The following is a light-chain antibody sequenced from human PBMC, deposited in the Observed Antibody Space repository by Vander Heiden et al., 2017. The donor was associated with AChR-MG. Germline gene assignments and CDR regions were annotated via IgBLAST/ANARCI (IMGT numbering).Light chain of an antibody. CDR2: NNN. V-gene: IGLV1-44*01. J-gene: IGLJ3*02. CDR1: SSNVGRNT. Sequence: QSVLPQPPSASGTPGQRVTISCSGNSSNVGRNTVSWYQQFPGTAPKLLIYNNNDRPSGVPDRFSGSKSGTSASLAISGLHSEDEADYYCAAWDDSLVGWVFGGGTHLTVL. CDR3: AAWDDSLVGWV.